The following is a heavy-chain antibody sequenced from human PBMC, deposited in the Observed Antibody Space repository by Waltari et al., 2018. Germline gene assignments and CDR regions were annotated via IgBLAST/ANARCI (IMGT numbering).Heavy chain of an antibody. CDR1: GFTFSSYA. Sequence: QVQLVESGGGVVQPGRSLRLSCAASGFTFSSYAMHWVRQAPGKGLEWVAVISYDGSNKYYADSVKGRFTISRDNSKNTLYLQMNSLRAEDTAVYYCARPQFEHTAIPYYYYGMDVWGQGTTVTVSS. V-gene: IGHV3-30*01. D-gene: IGHD5-18*01. CDR2: ISYDGSNK. J-gene: IGHJ6*02. CDR3: ARPQFEHTAIPYYYYGMDV.